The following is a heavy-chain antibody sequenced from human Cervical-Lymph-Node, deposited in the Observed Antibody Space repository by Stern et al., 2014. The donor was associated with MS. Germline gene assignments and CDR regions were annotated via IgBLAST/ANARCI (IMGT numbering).Heavy chain of an antibody. Sequence: QVQLQESGPGLVKPSETLSLTCSVSGGSISSYYWNWIRQPPGKGLEWIANVHYSGTTNYNPSLKSRVTILLETSMHKISLKLTSVTAADTAVYYCAGSGTYYPDYWGQGILVTVSS. D-gene: IGHD3-3*01. CDR3: AGSGTYYPDY. CDR2: VHYSGTT. V-gene: IGHV4-59*08. CDR1: GGSISSYY. J-gene: IGHJ4*02.